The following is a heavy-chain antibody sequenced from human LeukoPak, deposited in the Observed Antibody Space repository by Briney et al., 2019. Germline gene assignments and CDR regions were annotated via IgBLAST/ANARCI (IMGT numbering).Heavy chain of an antibody. J-gene: IGHJ5*01. CDR1: GFVFSTHS. CDR2: ISSSNGDI. V-gene: IGHV3-21*01. D-gene: IGHD4-23*01. CDR3: VRDADGGNSWFDS. Sequence: GGSLRLSCAASGFVFSTHSMSWVRQAPGKGLEWVSWISSSNGDIYYADSVRGRFTISRDDGKNSLYLQMNSLRAEDTAVYYCVRDADGGNSWFDSWGQGTLVTVSS.